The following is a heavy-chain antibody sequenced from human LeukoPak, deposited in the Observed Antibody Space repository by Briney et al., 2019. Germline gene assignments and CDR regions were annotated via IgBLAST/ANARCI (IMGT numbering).Heavy chain of an antibody. J-gene: IGHJ4*02. Sequence: ASVKVSCKASGYTFSDYYIHWVRQAPGQGLEWMGWINPNSGGTNYAQKFQGRVTMTRDTSISTAYMELSRLRSDDTAVYYCARGYCSGGSCYSILFVYWGQGTLVTVSS. CDR2: INPNSGGT. D-gene: IGHD2-15*01. V-gene: IGHV1-2*02. CDR1: GYTFSDYY. CDR3: ARGYCSGGSCYSILFVY.